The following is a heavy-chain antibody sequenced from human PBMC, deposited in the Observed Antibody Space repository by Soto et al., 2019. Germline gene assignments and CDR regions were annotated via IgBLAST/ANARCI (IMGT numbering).Heavy chain of an antibody. CDR1: GFTFSSYG. J-gene: IGHJ6*02. CDR3: AKDVSTSWFGEFYYYGMDV. Sequence: GGSLRLSCAASGFTFSSYGMHWVRQAPGKGLEWVAVISYDGSNKYYADSVKGRFTISRDNSKNTLYLQMNSLRAEDTAVYYCAKDVSTSWFGEFYYYGMDVWGQGTTVTVSS. CDR2: ISYDGSNK. D-gene: IGHD3-10*01. V-gene: IGHV3-30*18.